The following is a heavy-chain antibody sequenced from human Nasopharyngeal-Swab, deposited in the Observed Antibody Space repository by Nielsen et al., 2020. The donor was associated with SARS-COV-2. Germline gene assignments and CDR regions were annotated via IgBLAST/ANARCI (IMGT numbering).Heavy chain of an antibody. CDR1: GYSISSGYY. CDR3: ARGRGSMVRGVIIKPTYGMDV. D-gene: IGHD3-10*01. J-gene: IGHJ6*02. CDR2: MYHSGSN. V-gene: IGHV4-38-2*02. Sequence: SETLSLTCTVSGYSISSGYYWGWIRQPPGKGLEWIGSMYHSGSNYYNPSLKSRVTISEDTSKNQFSLSLSSVTAADTAVYYCARGRGSMVRGVIIKPTYGMDVWGQGTTVTVSS.